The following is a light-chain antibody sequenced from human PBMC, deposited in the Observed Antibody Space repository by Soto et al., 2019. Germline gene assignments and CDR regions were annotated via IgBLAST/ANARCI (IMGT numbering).Light chain of an antibody. CDR1: QSISDF. Sequence: SLAALSASIGDRVTITCRSSQSISDFLNWYQQKPGKAPKLLIFDASRLESGVPSRFSGSASGTEFTLTISSLQPDDSATYYCQQYNSYWTFGQ. J-gene: IGKJ1*01. CDR3: QQYNSYWT. CDR2: DAS. V-gene: IGKV1-5*01.